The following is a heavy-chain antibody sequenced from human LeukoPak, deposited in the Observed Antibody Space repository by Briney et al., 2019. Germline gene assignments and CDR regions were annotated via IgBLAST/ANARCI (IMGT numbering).Heavy chain of an antibody. Sequence: GESLKISCKGSGYSFTSYWIGWVRQMPGKGLEWMGIIYPGDSDTRYSPSFQGQVTISADKSISTAYLQWSSLKASDTAMYYCARRGYCSGGSCYSGEAFDIWGQGIMVTVSS. CDR3: ARRGYCSGGSCYSGEAFDI. CDR2: IYPGDSDT. V-gene: IGHV5-51*01. J-gene: IGHJ3*02. CDR1: GYSFTSYW. D-gene: IGHD2-15*01.